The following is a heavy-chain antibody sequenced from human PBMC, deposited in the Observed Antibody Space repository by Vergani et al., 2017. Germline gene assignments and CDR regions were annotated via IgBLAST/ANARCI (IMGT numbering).Heavy chain of an antibody. CDR1: EYSFGNYW. D-gene: IGHD1-1*01. CDR2: IYPAESDT. Sequence: EVELVQSGPEMRKPGESLKIFCKGSEYSFGNYWIGWVRQMPGKGLEWMGIIYPAESDTRYSPSFQGQVTIPADKSISTAFLQWDSLKASDTALYYCARHTTYTDSWGQGTLVTVSS. J-gene: IGHJ4*02. V-gene: IGHV5-51*01. CDR3: ARHTTYTDS.